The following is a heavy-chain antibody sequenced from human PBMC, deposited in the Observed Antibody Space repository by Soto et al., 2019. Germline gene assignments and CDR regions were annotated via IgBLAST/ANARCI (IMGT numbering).Heavy chain of an antibody. CDR1: GGSISSGGYY. Sequence: SETLSLTCTVSGGSISSGGYYWSWIHQHPGKGLEWIGYIYYSGSTYYNPSLKSRVTISVDTSKNQFSLKLSSVTAADTAVHYCARDVRGDYGDYTYYYYYYYMDVWGKGTTVTVSS. CDR2: IYYSGST. J-gene: IGHJ6*03. D-gene: IGHD4-17*01. V-gene: IGHV4-31*03. CDR3: ARDVRGDYGDYTYYYYYYYMDV.